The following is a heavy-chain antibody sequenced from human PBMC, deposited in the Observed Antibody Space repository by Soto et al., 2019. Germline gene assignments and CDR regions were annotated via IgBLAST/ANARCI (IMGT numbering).Heavy chain of an antibody. Sequence: GGSLRLSCVASGFTFSDYYMDWVRQAPGKGLEWVGRSRNKANSYTTEYAASVKGRFSISRDVSKNSLYLQTNSLKTDDTAVYYCARGGPYEPLVYWGQGTLVTVSS. D-gene: IGHD3-22*01. V-gene: IGHV3-72*01. CDR3: ARGGPYEPLVY. J-gene: IGHJ4*02. CDR2: SRNKANSYTT. CDR1: GFTFSDYY.